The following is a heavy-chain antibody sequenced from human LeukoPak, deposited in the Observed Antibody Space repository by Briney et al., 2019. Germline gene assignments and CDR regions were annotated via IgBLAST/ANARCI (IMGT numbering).Heavy chain of an antibody. V-gene: IGHV1-46*01. J-gene: IGHJ4*02. CDR2: INPSGGST. CDR1: GYTFTSYY. Sequence: ASVKVSCKASGYTFTSYYMHWVRQAPGQGLEWMGIINPSGGSTSYAQKFQGRVTMTRDTSTSTVYMELSNLRSEDTAVYYCARVPYSGYDFDYWGQGTLVTVSS. CDR3: ARVPYSGYDFDY. D-gene: IGHD5-12*01.